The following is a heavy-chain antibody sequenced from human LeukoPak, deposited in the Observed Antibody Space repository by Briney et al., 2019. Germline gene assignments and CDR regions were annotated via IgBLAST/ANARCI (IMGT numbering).Heavy chain of an antibody. CDR1: GGSISSYY. D-gene: IGHD3-10*01. V-gene: IGHV4-59*12. CDR3: ASEGLWYGSPFDY. J-gene: IGHJ4*02. Sequence: SETLSLTCTVSGGSISSYYWSWIRQPPGKALEWIGYIYSSGSTNYNPSLKSRVTMSVDTSRNQFSLKLSSVAAADTVVYYCASEGLWYGSPFDYWGQGTLVTVSS. CDR2: IYSSGST.